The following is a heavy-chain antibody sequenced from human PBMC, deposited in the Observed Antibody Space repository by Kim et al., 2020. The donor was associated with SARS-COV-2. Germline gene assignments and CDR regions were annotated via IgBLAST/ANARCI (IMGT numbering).Heavy chain of an antibody. CDR2: DYYTGSS. CDR3: ARHVRGTSIRYLGLFQFDY. V-gene: IGHV4-39*01. J-gene: IGHJ4*02. Sequence: SETLSLTCTVSGGSISSSGYYWVRLRQPPGLERVWIGSDYYTGSSYSNPTSNSRVTISVDTAKNQFSLRLNTVTAADAAVYYCARHVRGTSIRYLGLFQFDYWGQGTLVTVSS. D-gene: IGHD1-26*01. CDR1: GGSISSSGYY.